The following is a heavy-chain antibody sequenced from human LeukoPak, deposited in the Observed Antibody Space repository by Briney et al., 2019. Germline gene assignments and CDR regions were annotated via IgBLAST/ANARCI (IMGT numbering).Heavy chain of an antibody. Sequence: GGSLRLSCAASGFTFRNYAMSWVRQAPGKGLEWVSVISGSGGGTYYADSVKGRFTISRDNSKNTLYLQMNSLRAEDTAVYYCARDSSGWSSYYYYGMDVWGQGTTVTVSS. V-gene: IGHV3-23*01. D-gene: IGHD6-19*01. CDR3: ARDSSGWSSYYYYGMDV. J-gene: IGHJ6*02. CDR2: ISGSGGGT. CDR1: GFTFRNYA.